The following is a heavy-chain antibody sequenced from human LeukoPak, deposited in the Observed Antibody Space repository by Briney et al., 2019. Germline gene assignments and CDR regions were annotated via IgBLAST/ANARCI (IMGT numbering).Heavy chain of an antibody. V-gene: IGHV3-9*01. D-gene: IGHD3-22*01. CDR2: ISWNSGSI. CDR3: AKDRSYYDSSGYYGFDY. CDR1: GFTFDDYA. J-gene: IGHJ4*02. Sequence: GGSLRLSCAASGFTFDDYAMHWVRQAPGKGLEWVSGISWNSGSIGYADSVKGRFTISRDNAKNSLYLQMNSLRAEDTALYYCAKDRSYYDSSGYYGFDYRGQGTLVTVSS.